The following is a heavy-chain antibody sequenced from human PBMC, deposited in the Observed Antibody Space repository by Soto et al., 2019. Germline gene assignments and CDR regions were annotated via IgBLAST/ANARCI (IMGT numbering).Heavy chain of an antibody. D-gene: IGHD2-2*03. V-gene: IGHV4-39*01. CDR2: IYSSENT. CDR1: GGSVSSSSYS. J-gene: IGHJ6*02. Sequence: LRETLSLTCTVSGGSVSSSSYSWGWIRQSPGKGLEWIGTIYSSENTYYNPSLLSRVTISVDTSKNEFSLRLSSVTAADTAVYYCVRLNGYCISTNCQGYYGMDVWGQGTSVTVSS. CDR3: VRLNGYCISTNCQGYYGMDV.